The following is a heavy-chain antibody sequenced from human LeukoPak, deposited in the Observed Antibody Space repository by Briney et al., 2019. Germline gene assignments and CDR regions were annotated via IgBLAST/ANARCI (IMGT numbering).Heavy chain of an antibody. D-gene: IGHD1-1*01. CDR2: IYPGDSSP. CDR3: ARHRTQKFGCDY. Sequence: GESLKISCKGSGYSFTTYWISWVRQMPGKGLEWIGIIYPGDSSPRYSPSFRGQVTISVDKSTNTAYLQWSSLKASDTAMYYCARHRTQKFGCDYWGQGSLVTVSS. J-gene: IGHJ4*02. CDR1: GYSFTTYW. V-gene: IGHV5-51*01.